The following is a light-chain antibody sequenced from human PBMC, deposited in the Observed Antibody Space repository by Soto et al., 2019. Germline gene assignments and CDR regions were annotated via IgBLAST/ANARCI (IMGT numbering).Light chain of an antibody. J-gene: IGLJ1*01. Sequence: QSVLTQPASVSGSPGQSITISCTGTSSDVGGYNYVTWYQQHPGKAPKLMIYDVSNRPSGVSNRFSGSKSGNTASLTISGLQAEDEADYYCNSYRNSSTYVFGTG. CDR2: DVS. CDR1: SSDVGGYNY. CDR3: NSYRNSSTYV. V-gene: IGLV2-14*01.